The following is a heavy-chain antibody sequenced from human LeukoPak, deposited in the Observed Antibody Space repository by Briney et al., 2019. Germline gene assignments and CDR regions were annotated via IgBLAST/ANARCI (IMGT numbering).Heavy chain of an antibody. CDR2: IKQDGSEK. V-gene: IGHV3-7*01. D-gene: IGHD6-6*01. CDR1: GFTFSSYW. CDR3: AREADELEGAFDI. J-gene: IGHJ3*02. Sequence: GGSLRLSCAASGFTFSSYWMSWVRQAPGKGLEWVANIKQDGSEKYYVDSVKGRSTISRDNAKNSLYLQMNSLRAEDTAVYYCAREADELEGAFDIWGQGTMVTVSS.